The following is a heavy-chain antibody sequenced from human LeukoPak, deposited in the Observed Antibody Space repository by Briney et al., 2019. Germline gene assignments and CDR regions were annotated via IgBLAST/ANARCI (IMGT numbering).Heavy chain of an antibody. J-gene: IGHJ6*03. D-gene: IGHD5-18*01. CDR1: GFTFSSYS. CDR3: ARDGASAMVDYYYYMDV. Sequence: PGGSLRLSCAASGFTFSSYSMNWVRQAPGKGLEWVSSISSSSSYIYYADSVKGRFTISRDNAKNSLYLQMNSLRAEDTAVYYCARDGASAMVDYYYYMDVWGKGTTVTVSS. V-gene: IGHV3-21*01. CDR2: ISSSSSYI.